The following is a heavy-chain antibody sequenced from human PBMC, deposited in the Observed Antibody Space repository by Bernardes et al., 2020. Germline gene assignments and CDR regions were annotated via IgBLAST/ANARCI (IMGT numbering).Heavy chain of an antibody. CDR3: ARDSNKYYYDSSGETYYFDY. Sequence: GSLRLSCAASGFTFSSYSMNWVRQAPGKGLEWVSSISSSSSYIYYADSVKGRFTISRDNAKNSLYLQMNSLRAEDTAVYYCARDSNKYYYDSSGETYYFDYWGQGTLVTVSS. D-gene: IGHD3-22*01. CDR1: GFTFSSYS. CDR2: ISSSSSYI. J-gene: IGHJ4*02. V-gene: IGHV3-21*01.